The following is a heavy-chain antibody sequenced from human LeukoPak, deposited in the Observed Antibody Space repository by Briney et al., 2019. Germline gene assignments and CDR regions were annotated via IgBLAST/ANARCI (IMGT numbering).Heavy chain of an antibody. Sequence: ASVKVSCKASGGTFSTSSVSWVRQAPGQGLVWLGRVIPLIGIVNYAHQFQGRVTITADKSTGTAFMDLASLTSDDTAVYYCARVSAHSSWEFDYWGQGTLVTVSS. J-gene: IGHJ4*02. D-gene: IGHD6-13*01. CDR1: GGTFSTSS. CDR3: ARVSAHSSWEFDY. CDR2: VIPLIGIV. V-gene: IGHV1-69*04.